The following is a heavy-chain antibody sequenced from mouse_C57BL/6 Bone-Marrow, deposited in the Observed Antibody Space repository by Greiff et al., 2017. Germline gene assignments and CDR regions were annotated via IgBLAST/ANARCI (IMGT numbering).Heavy chain of an antibody. CDR2: IYPRSGNT. V-gene: IGHV1-81*01. J-gene: IGHJ4*01. CDR3: AREGITTVVATYYAMDY. Sequence: VQLQQSGAELARPGALVKLSCKASGYTFTSYGISWVKQRTGQGLEWIGEIYPRSGNTYYNEKFKGKATLTADKSSSTAYMELRSLTSEDSAVYFCAREGITTVVATYYAMDYWGQGTSVTVSS. CDR1: GYTFTSYG. D-gene: IGHD1-1*01.